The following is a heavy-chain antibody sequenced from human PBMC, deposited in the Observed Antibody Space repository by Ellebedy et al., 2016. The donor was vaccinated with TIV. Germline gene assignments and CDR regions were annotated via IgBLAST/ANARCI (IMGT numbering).Heavy chain of an antibody. CDR1: GFTFSSYI. CDR3: ARVPGSFSLNWFDP. CDR2: ISSSSSTI. D-gene: IGHD3-10*01. Sequence: GGSLRLXXAASGFTFSSYIMNWVRQAPGKGLEWVSYISSSSSTIYYADSVKGRFTISRDNAKNSLYLQMNSLRDEDTAVYYCARVPGSFSLNWFDPWGQGTLVTVSS. V-gene: IGHV3-48*02. J-gene: IGHJ5*02.